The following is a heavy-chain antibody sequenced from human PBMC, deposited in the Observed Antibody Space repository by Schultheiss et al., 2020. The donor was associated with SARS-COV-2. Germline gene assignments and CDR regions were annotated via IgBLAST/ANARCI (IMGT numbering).Heavy chain of an antibody. CDR2: IYYSGST. Sequence: SETLSLTCTVSGGSVSSGSYYWSWIRQPPGKGLEWIGYIYYSGSTNYNPSLKSRVTISVDTSKNQFSLKLSSVTAADTAVYYCARPRHGDYSFDYWGQGTLVTVSS. D-gene: IGHD4-17*01. CDR1: GGSVSSGSYY. V-gene: IGHV4-61*01. CDR3: ARPRHGDYSFDY. J-gene: IGHJ4*02.